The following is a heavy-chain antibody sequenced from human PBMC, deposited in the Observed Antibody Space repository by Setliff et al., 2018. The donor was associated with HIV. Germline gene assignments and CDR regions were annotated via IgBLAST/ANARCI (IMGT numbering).Heavy chain of an antibody. CDR2: INAGHGNT. D-gene: IGHD3-10*01. CDR1: GYTFTRAA. J-gene: IGHJ6*02. V-gene: IGHV1-3*01. Sequence: ASVKVSCKASGYTFTRAAMHWVRQAPGQRLEWMGWINAGHGNTKNSDKFQGRVTITRDTSASTVYMELSSLRSEATAVYYCARDCVAWDSLYYYGIDVWGQGTTVTVSS. CDR3: ARDCVAWDSLYYYGIDV.